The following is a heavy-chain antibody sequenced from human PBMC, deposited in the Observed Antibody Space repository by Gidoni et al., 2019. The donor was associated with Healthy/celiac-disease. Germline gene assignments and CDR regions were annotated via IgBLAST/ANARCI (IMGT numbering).Heavy chain of an antibody. Sequence: EVQLVESGGGLVKPGGSLRLSCAASGFTFSSYSMNWVRQAPGKGLEWVSSISSSSSYIYYADSVKGRFTISRDNAKNSLYLQMNSLRAEDTAVYYCARDHPVAGTGCDYWGQGTLVTVSS. D-gene: IGHD6-19*01. V-gene: IGHV3-21*01. CDR1: GFTFSSYS. CDR3: ARDHPVAGTGCDY. J-gene: IGHJ4*02. CDR2: ISSSSSYI.